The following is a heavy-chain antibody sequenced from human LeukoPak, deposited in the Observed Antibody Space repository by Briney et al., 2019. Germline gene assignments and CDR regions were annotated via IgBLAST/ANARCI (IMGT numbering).Heavy chain of an antibody. CDR3: AKDKSSAGAPAAFDI. J-gene: IGHJ3*02. CDR2: IGSSSSTI. D-gene: IGHD1-26*01. V-gene: IGHV3-48*01. Sequence: GGSLRLSCAASGFTFSSYSMNWVRQAPGKGLEWISYIGSSSSTIYYADSVKGRFTISRDRAKNSLYLQINSLRAEDTALYYCAKDKSSAGAPAAFDIWGQGTMVTVSS. CDR1: GFTFSSYS.